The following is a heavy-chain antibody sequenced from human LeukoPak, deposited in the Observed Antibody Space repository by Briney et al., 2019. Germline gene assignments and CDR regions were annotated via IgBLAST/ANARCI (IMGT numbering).Heavy chain of an antibody. J-gene: IGHJ4*02. Sequence: SVKVSCKASGGTFSSYAISWVRQAPGQGLEWMGGIIPIFGTANFAQKFQGRVTITADESTSTAYMELSSLRSEDTAVYYCVAAAAAALFDYWGQGTLVTVSS. D-gene: IGHD6-13*01. V-gene: IGHV1-69*01. CDR2: IIPIFGTA. CDR1: GGTFSSYA. CDR3: VAAAAAALFDY.